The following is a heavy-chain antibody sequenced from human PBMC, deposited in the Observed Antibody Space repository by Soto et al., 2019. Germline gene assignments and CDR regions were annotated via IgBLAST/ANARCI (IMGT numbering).Heavy chain of an antibody. CDR2: ISSTGRTI. CDR3: ARSYSSGWEFDY. J-gene: IGHJ4*02. CDR1: ELTFSNYY. D-gene: IGHD6-19*01. V-gene: IGHV3-11*01. Sequence: GGSLRPSCEASELTFSNYYMSWIRQVPGKGLEWVSGISSTGRTIYYADSVKGRVTVSRDNAQNSLSLRLNSLRVEDTAVYYCARSYSSGWEFDYWGQGTQVTVSS.